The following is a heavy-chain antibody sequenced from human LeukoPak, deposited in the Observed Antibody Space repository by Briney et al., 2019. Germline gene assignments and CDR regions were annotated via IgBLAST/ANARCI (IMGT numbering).Heavy chain of an antibody. D-gene: IGHD3-16*01. CDR2: IYYSGST. J-gene: IGHJ6*03. Sequence: SETLSLTCSVSGASITGYYWSWIRQPPGKGLEWIGYIYYSGSTNYNPSLKSRVTISVDTSKNQFSLKLSSVTAADTAVYYCARSVGDYYYYYMDVWGKGTTVTISS. V-gene: IGHV4-59*01. CDR1: GASITGYY. CDR3: ARSVGDYYYYYMDV.